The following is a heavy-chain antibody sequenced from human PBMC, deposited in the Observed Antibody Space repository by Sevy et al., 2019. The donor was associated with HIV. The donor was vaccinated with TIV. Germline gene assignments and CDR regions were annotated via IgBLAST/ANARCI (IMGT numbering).Heavy chain of an antibody. J-gene: IGHJ4*02. V-gene: IGHV3-7*01. CDR3: ARGVGLDC. CDR2: IRPDGSDK. Sequence: GGSLRLSCAASGFTFSPYWMTWVRQAPGKGLEWVGNIRPDGSDKYYVDSVKGRFTISRDNAKNSLYLQMNGLRADDTAMYYCARGVGLDCWGQGALVTVSS. D-gene: IGHD1-26*01. CDR1: GFTFSPYW.